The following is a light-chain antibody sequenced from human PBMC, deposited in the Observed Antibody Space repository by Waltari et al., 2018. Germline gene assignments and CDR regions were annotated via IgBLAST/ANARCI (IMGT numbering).Light chain of an antibody. CDR2: DTS. Sequence: EIVLTQSPGTLSLSPGERATLSCRASQSVGRALVWYQQKPGQAPRLLIYDTSTRAAGTPDGFSGSGFGTDFSLTISRLEPEDFAVYYCQKYERLPATFGQGTKVEIK. J-gene: IGKJ1*01. CDR3: QKYERLPAT. V-gene: IGKV3-20*01. CDR1: QSVGRA.